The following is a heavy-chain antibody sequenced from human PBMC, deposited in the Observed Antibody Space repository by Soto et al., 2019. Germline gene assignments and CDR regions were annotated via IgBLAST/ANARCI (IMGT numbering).Heavy chain of an antibody. CDR2: IYWNDNK. D-gene: IGHD3-10*01. V-gene: IGHV2-5*01. Sequence: SGPTLVNPTETLTLTCTFSGFSLSTNGMAVGWIRQAPGKALVWLGIIYWNDNKRYSPSLKSRLTITKDTSKHVVVLTMTNMDPVDTATYFCAHVPYFFSSGKESFDYWVQASLVTVSS. J-gene: IGHJ4*02. CDR1: GFSLSTNGMA. CDR3: AHVPYFFSSGKESFDY.